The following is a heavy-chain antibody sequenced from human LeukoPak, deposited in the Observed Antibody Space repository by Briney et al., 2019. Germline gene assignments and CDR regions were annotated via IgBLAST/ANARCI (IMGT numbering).Heavy chain of an antibody. D-gene: IGHD3-16*01. CDR3: ARSMITFINWGFDP. Sequence: GSLRLSCAASGFTFSSYWMHWVRQAPGKGLVWVSRINSDGSSTSYADSVKGRFTISRDNAKNTLYLQMNSLRAEDTAVYYCARSMITFINWGFDPWGQGTLVTVSS. V-gene: IGHV3-74*01. CDR1: GFTFSSYW. CDR2: INSDGSST. J-gene: IGHJ5*02.